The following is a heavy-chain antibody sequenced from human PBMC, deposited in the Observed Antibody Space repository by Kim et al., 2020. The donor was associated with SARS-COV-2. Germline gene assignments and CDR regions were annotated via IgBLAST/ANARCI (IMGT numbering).Heavy chain of an antibody. J-gene: IGHJ6*02. CDR1: GFTFSNAW. V-gene: IGHV3-15*01. D-gene: IGHD3-9*01. CDR3: TTPPYYDILTGYSYYYYYGMDV. CDR2: IKSKTDGGTT. Sequence: GGSLRLSCAASGFTFSNAWMSWVRQAPGKGLEWVGRIKSKTDGGTTDYAAPVKGRFTIPRDDSKNTLYLQMNSLKTEDTAVYYCTTPPYYDILTGYSYYYYYGMDVWGQGTTVTVSS.